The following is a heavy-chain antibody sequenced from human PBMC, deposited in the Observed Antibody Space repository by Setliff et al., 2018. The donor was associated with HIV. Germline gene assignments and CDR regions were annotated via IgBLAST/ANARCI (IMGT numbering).Heavy chain of an antibody. D-gene: IGHD3-16*01. CDR2: ISSDSRYI. J-gene: IGHJ2*01. CDR3: AREELSAFSYGDRYWYFSL. V-gene: IGHV3-21*06. Sequence: ETLSLTCTISGGSISSYYWSWIRQPAGKGLEWISSISSDSRYIYYADSVKGRFTISRDNSKNTLYLEMASLRVEDTAVYYCAREELSAFSYGDRYWYFSLWGRGTLVTVSS. CDR1: GGSISSYY.